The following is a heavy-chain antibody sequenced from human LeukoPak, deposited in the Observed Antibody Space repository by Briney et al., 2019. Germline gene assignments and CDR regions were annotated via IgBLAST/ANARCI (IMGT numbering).Heavy chain of an antibody. Sequence: SETLSLTCTVSGGSISSSSYYWGWIRQPPGKGLEWIGSIYYSGSTYYNPSLKSRVTISVDTSKNQFSLKLSSVTAADTAVYFRARDRHDSAMVDYWGQGTLVTVSS. CDR2: IYYSGST. CDR1: GGSISSSSYY. J-gene: IGHJ4*02. V-gene: IGHV4-39*07. D-gene: IGHD5-18*01. CDR3: ARDRHDSAMVDY.